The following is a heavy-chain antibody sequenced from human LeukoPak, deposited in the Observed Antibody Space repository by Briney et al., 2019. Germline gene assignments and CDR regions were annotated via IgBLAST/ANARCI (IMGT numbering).Heavy chain of an antibody. J-gene: IGHJ4*02. CDR3: ARGRYSSGPYYFDY. CDR1: GGSISSGSYY. Sequence: SETLSLTCTVSGGSISSGSYYWGWIRQPPGKGLEWIGNIYYSGSTYYNPSLKSRVTISVDTSKNQFSLKLSSVTAADTAVYYCARGRYSSGPYYFDYWGQGTLVTVSS. D-gene: IGHD6-19*01. CDR2: IYYSGST. V-gene: IGHV4-39*07.